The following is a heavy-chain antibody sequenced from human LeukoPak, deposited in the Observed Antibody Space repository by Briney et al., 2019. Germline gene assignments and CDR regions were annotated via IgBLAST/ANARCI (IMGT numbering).Heavy chain of an antibody. Sequence: GGSLRLSCAASGLSFSDYYMSWIRQAPGQGLEWVSYISSSGSTIYYADSVKGRFTISRDNSKNTLYLQMNSLRAEDTAVYYCAKVGVVAATRNDYWGQGTLVTVSS. CDR1: GLSFSDYY. CDR2: ISSSGSTI. CDR3: AKVGVVAATRNDY. J-gene: IGHJ4*02. D-gene: IGHD2-15*01. V-gene: IGHV3-11*01.